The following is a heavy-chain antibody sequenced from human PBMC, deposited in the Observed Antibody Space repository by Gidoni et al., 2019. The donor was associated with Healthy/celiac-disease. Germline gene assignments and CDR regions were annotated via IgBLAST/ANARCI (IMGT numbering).Heavy chain of an antibody. CDR1: GFTFSSYA. V-gene: IGHV3-23*01. CDR3: AARLRTGYYYGMDV. J-gene: IGHJ6*02. Sequence: EVQLLESGGGLVQPGGSLRLPCAASGFTFSSYAMSWVRQAPGKGLEWVSASSGRGGSTYYADSVKGRFTISRDNSKNTLYLQMNSLRAEDTAVYYCAARLRTGYYYGMDVWGQGTTVTVSS. CDR2: SSGRGGST. D-gene: IGHD4-17*01.